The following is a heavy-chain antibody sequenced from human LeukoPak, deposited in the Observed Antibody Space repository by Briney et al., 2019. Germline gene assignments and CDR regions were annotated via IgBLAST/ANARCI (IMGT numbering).Heavy chain of an antibody. CDR3: ARAPRVWYFDY. V-gene: IGHV3-21*01. CDR2: ISSSSSYI. J-gene: IGHJ4*02. Sequence: GGSLRLSCAASGFTFSSFSMNWVRQAPGKGLEWVSSISSSSSYIYYADSVKGRFTISRDNAKNSLYLQMNSLRAEDTAVYYCARAPRVWYFDYWGQGTLVTVSS. CDR1: GFTFSSFS. D-gene: IGHD2-21*01.